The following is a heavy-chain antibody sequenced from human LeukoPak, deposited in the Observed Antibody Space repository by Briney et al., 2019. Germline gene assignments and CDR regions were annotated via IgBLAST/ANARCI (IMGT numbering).Heavy chain of an antibody. V-gene: IGHV1-46*01. Sequence: ASVKVSCKASGYTFTSYYMHWVRQAPGQGLEWMGIINPSGGSTSYAQKFQGRVTITTDESTSTAYMELSSLRSEDTAVYYCARGLVATAHYYYYYMDVWGKGTTVTVSS. CDR1: GYTFTSYY. CDR2: INPSGGST. J-gene: IGHJ6*03. D-gene: IGHD5-12*01. CDR3: ARGLVATAHYYYYYMDV.